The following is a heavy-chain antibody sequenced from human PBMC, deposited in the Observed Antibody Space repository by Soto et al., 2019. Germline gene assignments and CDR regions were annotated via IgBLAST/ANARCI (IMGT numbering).Heavy chain of an antibody. CDR2: IYYSGST. V-gene: IGHV4-31*03. J-gene: IGHJ5*02. CDR1: GGSISSGGYY. CDR3: ARADIVVVPAAPGLNWFDP. Sequence: SETLSLTCTVSGGSISSGGYYWSWIRQHPGKGLEWIGYIYYSGSTYYNPSLKSRVTISVDTSKNQFSLKLSSVTAADTAVYYCARADIVVVPAAPGLNWFDPWGQGTLVTV. D-gene: IGHD2-2*01.